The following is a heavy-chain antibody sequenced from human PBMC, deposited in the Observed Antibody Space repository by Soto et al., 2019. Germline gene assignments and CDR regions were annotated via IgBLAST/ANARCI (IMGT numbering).Heavy chain of an antibody. V-gene: IGHV4-59*08. CDR3: ARHSRRYFYDTSSPKAIDY. D-gene: IGHD3-22*01. Sequence: PSETLSLTCTVSGGSLSSYYWTWIRQSPGKGLEWIGYIYYSGSTNYNPSLKSRVTISVDTSKNQFSLKLRSVTAADTAVYYCARHSRRYFYDTSSPKAIDYWGQGTLVTVSS. CDR1: GGSLSSYY. J-gene: IGHJ4*02. CDR2: IYYSGST.